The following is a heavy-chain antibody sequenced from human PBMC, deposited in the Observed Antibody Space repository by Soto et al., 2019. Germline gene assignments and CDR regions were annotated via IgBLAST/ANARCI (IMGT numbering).Heavy chain of an antibody. CDR2: LKSDGTST. CDR1: GFTFSSYW. D-gene: IGHD1-1*01. Sequence: PGGSLRLSCAASGFTFSSYWMHWVRQAPGKGLVWVSRLKSDGTSTNYADSVKGRFTISRDNAKNTLYLQMSSLGAEDTAVYYCVRGYNSAFDYWGQGTLVTVSS. CDR3: VRGYNSAFDY. J-gene: IGHJ4*02. V-gene: IGHV3-74*01.